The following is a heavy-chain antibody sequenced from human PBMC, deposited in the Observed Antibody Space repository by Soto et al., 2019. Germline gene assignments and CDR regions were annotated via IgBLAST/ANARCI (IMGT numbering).Heavy chain of an antibody. Sequence: QVQLVQSGAEVKKPGSSVKVSCKTSGGTFSSYSINWVRQAPGQGLAWMGGIFPLSGTPKYARRFQDRVTITADESTSTAYMELGRLRSEDTAVYYCATSYCGGDCYRYYFCFSAMDVWGYGTAVTVSS. D-gene: IGHD2-21*02. V-gene: IGHV1-69*12. CDR2: IFPLSGTP. CDR3: ATSYCGGDCYRYYFCFSAMDV. CDR1: GGTFSSYS. J-gene: IGHJ6*04.